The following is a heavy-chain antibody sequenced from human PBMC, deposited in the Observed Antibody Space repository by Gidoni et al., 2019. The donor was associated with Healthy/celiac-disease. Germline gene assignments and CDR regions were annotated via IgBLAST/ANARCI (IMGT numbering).Heavy chain of an antibody. CDR3: ARGEPSVSYFDY. Sequence: QVQLQQWGAGLLKPSETLSLTCAVYGGSFSGYYWSWIRQPPGKGLEWIGEINHSGSTNYNPSLKSRVTISVDTSKNQFSLKLSSVTAADTAVYYCARGEPSVSYFDYWGQGTLVTVSS. CDR1: GGSFSGYY. V-gene: IGHV4-34*01. D-gene: IGHD6-19*01. CDR2: INHSGST. J-gene: IGHJ4*02.